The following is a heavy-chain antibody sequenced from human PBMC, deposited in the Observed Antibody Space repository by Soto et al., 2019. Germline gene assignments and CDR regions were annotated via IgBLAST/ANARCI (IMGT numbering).Heavy chain of an antibody. CDR1: GFTFSNYA. CDR3: AKDTTSWPTGVAF. CDR2: ISGSGATT. D-gene: IGHD2-2*01. J-gene: IGHJ4*02. V-gene: IGHV3-23*01. Sequence: EVQLLESGGGLVQPGGSLRLSCSGSGFTFSNYAMTWVRQAPGKGLEWVSRISGSGATTFSAYSVQGRFSVSRDNSKITLYLPMNRLRADATAVYYCAKDTTSWPTGVAFWGQGTLVAVSS.